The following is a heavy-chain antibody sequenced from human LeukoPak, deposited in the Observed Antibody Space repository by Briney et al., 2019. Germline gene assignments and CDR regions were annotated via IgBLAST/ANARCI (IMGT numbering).Heavy chain of an antibody. V-gene: IGHV3-21*01. CDR2: ITSSGRYI. J-gene: IGHJ6*03. Sequence: GGSLRLSCAASGFTFSSYSMNWVRQAPGKGLEWVSSITSSGRYIYYADSVKGRFTISRDNSKNTLYLQMNSLRAEDTAVYYCARSIRGYGSGSYSKYYYYMDVWGKGTTVTISS. CDR3: ARSIRGYGSGSYSKYYYYMDV. CDR1: GFTFSSYS. D-gene: IGHD3-10*01.